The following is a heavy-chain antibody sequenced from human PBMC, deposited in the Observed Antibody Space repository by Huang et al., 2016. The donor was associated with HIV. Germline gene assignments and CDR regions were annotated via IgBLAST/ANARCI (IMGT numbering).Heavy chain of an antibody. Sequence: QVQLLQSGAEVKKPGSSVKVSCKASGGPFRSYSIAWVRQAPGQGLEWMASLMPVFDSPNYAQKLQGRVRVTADESTSTVYMGLRDLRPDDTAVYFCARGSLEYSVSSSLDYWGQGTHVTVSS. CDR3: ARGSLEYSVSSSLDY. J-gene: IGHJ4*02. D-gene: IGHD4-4*01. CDR1: GGPFRSYS. CDR2: LMPVFDSP. V-gene: IGHV1-69*13.